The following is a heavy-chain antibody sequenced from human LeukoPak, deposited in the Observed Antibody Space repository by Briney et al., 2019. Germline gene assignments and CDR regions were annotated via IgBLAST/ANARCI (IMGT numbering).Heavy chain of an antibody. CDR3: ARDQDILTGSIHRAAFHSYGMDV. J-gene: IGHJ6*02. D-gene: IGHD3-9*01. CDR2: ISFDGGNT. CDR1: GLTFSSHA. V-gene: IGHV3-30-3*01. Sequence: GGSLRLSCAASGLTFSSHAIHWVRQAPGKGLEWVAVISFDGGNTYYADSVKGRLSISREKSKKTVFLQMNRLRAKDTAVYYCARDQDILTGSIHRAAFHSYGMDVWGQGTTVTVSS.